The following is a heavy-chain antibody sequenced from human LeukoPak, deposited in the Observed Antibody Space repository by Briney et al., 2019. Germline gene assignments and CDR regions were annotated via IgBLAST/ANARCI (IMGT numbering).Heavy chain of an antibody. Sequence: SETLSLTCTVSGGSISSYYWSWIRQPPGKGLEWIGYIYTSGSTNYNPSLKSRVTISVDTSKNQFSLKLSSVTAADTAVYYCARSRLIDAFDIWGQGTMVTVSS. CDR2: IYTSGST. D-gene: IGHD6-6*01. V-gene: IGHV4-4*09. CDR1: GGSISSYY. CDR3: ARSRLIDAFDI. J-gene: IGHJ3*02.